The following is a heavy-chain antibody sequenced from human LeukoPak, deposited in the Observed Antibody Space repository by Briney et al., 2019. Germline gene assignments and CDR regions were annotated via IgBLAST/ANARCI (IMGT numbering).Heavy chain of an antibody. CDR3: ARPDQRGYSYVYSAFDI. D-gene: IGHD5-18*01. Sequence: PSETLSLTCGVVGGSLTSSNQYWGWIRQPPGKGLEWIGSIYYSGRTYYNPSLKSRATISVDTSKNQFSLKLSSVTAADTAVYYCARPDQRGYSYVYSAFDIWGQGTMVTVSS. V-gene: IGHV4-39*01. J-gene: IGHJ3*02. CDR1: GGSLTSSNQY. CDR2: IYYSGRT.